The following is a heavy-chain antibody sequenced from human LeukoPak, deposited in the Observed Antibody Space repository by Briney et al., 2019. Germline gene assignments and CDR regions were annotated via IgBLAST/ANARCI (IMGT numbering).Heavy chain of an antibody. Sequence: ASVKVSCKASGYTFTSYGIGWVRQAPGQGLEWMGWISAYNGNTDYAQKLQGRVTMTTDTSTSTAYMELRSLRSDDTAVYYCARDRLRYFDWFIDYWGQGTLVTVSS. J-gene: IGHJ4*02. CDR3: ARDRLRYFDWFIDY. V-gene: IGHV1-18*01. CDR1: GYTFTSYG. CDR2: ISAYNGNT. D-gene: IGHD3-9*01.